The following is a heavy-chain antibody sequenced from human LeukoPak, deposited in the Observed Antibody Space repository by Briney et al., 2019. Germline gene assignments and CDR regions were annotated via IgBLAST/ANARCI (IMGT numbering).Heavy chain of an antibody. V-gene: IGHV4-34*08. J-gene: IGHJ5*02. Sequence: SGGSLRLSCAASGFTFSSYAMSWVRQAPGKGLEWIGEINHSGSTNYNPSLKSRVTISVDTSKNQFSLKLSSVTAADTAVYYCAGRITMIVAPMAWGQGTLVTVSS. D-gene: IGHD3-22*01. CDR3: AGRITMIVAPMA. CDR1: GFTFSSYA. CDR2: INHSGST.